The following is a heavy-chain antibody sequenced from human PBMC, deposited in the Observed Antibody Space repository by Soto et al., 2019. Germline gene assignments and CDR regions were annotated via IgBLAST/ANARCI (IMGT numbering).Heavy chain of an antibody. CDR1: GGSISSYY. D-gene: IGHD3-10*01. Sequence: SETLSLTCTVSGGSISSYYWSWIRQPPGKGLEWIGYIYYSGSTNYNPSLKSRVTTSVDTSKNQFSLKLSSVTAADTAVYYCARVRYYYGSGSYYVDYWGQGTLVTVPS. CDR2: IYYSGST. V-gene: IGHV4-59*01. J-gene: IGHJ4*02. CDR3: ARVRYYYGSGSYYVDY.